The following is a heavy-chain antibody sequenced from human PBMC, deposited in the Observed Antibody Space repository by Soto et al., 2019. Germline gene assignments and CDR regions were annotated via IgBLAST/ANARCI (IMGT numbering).Heavy chain of an antibody. CDR3: VRRIVVIAALDY. Sequence: QLQLQESGPGLVKPSETLSLTCDVSGGSISSKSYSWAWIRQPPGKGREWIGCIYSGGSTYYSPSLKRRVIISVDASKNQFSLRLSSVTAADTAVYYCVRRIVVIAALDYWGQGSLVTLSS. CDR1: GGSISSKSYS. J-gene: IGHJ4*02. V-gene: IGHV4-39*01. CDR2: IYSGGST. D-gene: IGHD2-21*01.